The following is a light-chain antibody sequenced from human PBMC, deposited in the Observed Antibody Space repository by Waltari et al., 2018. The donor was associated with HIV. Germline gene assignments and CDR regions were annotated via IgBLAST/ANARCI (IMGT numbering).Light chain of an antibody. CDR1: SPHIRAPHA. CDR3: QSYDSSLSASV. Sequence: QSVLTQPPSVSGAPGQRVTISCPGNSPHIRAPHAVHRYQHLPGTAPKLLIYVNSNRPSGVPGRFSGSKSATSASLAITGLQAEDEADYYCQSYDSSLSASVFGGGTKLTVL. CDR2: VNS. V-gene: IGLV1-40*01. J-gene: IGLJ3*02.